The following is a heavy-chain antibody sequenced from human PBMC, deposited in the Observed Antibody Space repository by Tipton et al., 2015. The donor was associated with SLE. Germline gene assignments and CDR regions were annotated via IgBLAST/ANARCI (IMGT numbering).Heavy chain of an antibody. V-gene: IGHV3-23*01. D-gene: IGHD6-13*01. CDR2: ISGSGGST. J-gene: IGHJ6*02. CDR3: ARDSTRGYSSRYYYGMDV. Sequence: SLRLSCAASGFTFSSYSMSWVRQAPGKGLEWVSAISGSGGSTYYADSVKGRFTISRDNSKNTLYLQMNSLRAEDTAVYYCARDSTRGYSSRYYYGMDVWGQGTTVTVSS. CDR1: GFTFSSYS.